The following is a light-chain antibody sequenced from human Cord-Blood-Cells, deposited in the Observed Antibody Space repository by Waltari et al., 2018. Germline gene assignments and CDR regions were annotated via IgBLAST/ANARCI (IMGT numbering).Light chain of an antibody. V-gene: IGKV3-11*01. CDR1: QSVSSY. CDR3: QQRSNWPIT. Sequence: EIVLTQSPATLSLSPGERATLSCRASQSVSSYLAWYQQKPGQAPRLLIYDASNRATGIPARFSSSGSGTDFTLTISTLEPEDCAVYYCQQRSNWPITFGPGTKVDIK. CDR2: DAS. J-gene: IGKJ3*01.